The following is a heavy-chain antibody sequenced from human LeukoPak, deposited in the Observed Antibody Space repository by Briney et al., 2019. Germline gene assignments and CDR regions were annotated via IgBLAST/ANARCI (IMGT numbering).Heavy chain of an antibody. CDR3: ARGSPYYYDSSGYYYAWFDP. CDR1: GFTFSDYY. J-gene: IGHJ5*02. V-gene: IGHV3-11*01. D-gene: IGHD3-22*01. CDR2: ISSSGSTI. Sequence: GGSLRLSCAASGFTFSDYYMSWIRQAPGKGLEWVSYISSSGSTIYYADSVKGRFTISRDNAKNSLYLQMNSLRAEDTAVYYCARGSPYYYDSSGYYYAWFDPWGQGTLVTVSS.